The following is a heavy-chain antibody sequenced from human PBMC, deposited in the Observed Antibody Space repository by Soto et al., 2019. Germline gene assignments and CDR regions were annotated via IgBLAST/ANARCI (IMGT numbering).Heavy chain of an antibody. J-gene: IGHJ3*02. CDR3: ARPIAYDCGGDCGRGDAFDI. V-gene: IGHV3-74*01. CDR2: INSDGSST. Sequence: GGSLRLSCAASGFTFSSYWMHWVRQAPGKGLVWVSRINSDGSSTSYADSVKGRFTISRDNAKNTLYLQMNSLRAEDTAVYYCARPIAYDCGGDCGRGDAFDIWGQGTMVTVSS. D-gene: IGHD2-21*01. CDR1: GFTFSSYW.